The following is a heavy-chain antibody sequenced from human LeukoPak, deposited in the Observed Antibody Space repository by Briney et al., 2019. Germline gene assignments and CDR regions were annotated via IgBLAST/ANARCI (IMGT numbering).Heavy chain of an antibody. D-gene: IGHD1-1*01. Sequence: GASVKVSCKALEYTFTDYYIHWVRQAPGQGLEWMGGIIPIFGTANYAQKFQGRVTITTDESTSTAYMELSSLRSEDTAVYYCASHPTGTPPGGYWGQGTLVTVSS. CDR2: IIPIFGTA. J-gene: IGHJ4*02. CDR3: ASHPTGTPPGGY. V-gene: IGHV1-69*05. CDR1: EYTFTDYY.